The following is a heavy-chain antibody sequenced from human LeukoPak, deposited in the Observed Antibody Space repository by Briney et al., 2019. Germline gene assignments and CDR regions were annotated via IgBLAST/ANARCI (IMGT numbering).Heavy chain of an antibody. J-gene: IGHJ4*02. D-gene: IGHD5-18*01. Sequence: ASVKVSCETSGYSFTGYYIHWVRQAPGQGLEWMGRINPNSGGPNYGQKFQGTVTMTRDTSISTAYLELSNLRSDDTAAYYCVRGYSYGFYFDYWGQGSLVTVSS. V-gene: IGHV1-2*06. CDR3: VRGYSYGFYFDY. CDR1: GYSFTGYY. CDR2: INPNSGGP.